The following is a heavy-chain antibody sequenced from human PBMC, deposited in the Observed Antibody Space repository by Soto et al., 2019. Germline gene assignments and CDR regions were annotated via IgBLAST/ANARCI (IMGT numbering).Heavy chain of an antibody. Sequence: LILSCVASAFSSHHHAMHWVRQGPGKFLEWVSGIHWNNGATGYADSVKGRFTIFKDNVKNSVYLQMNSLRTDDTAFYYCTEDILPGGADVWGQGTTVTVSS. CDR2: IHWNNGAT. CDR3: TEDILPGGADV. J-gene: IGHJ6*02. D-gene: IGHD3-16*01. CDR1: AFSSHHHA. V-gene: IGHV3-9*02.